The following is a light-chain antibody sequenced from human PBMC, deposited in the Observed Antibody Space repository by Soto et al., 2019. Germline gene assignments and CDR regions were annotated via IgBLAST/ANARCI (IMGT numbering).Light chain of an antibody. CDR1: SSDVVIYRY. Sequence: QRVLTLPAPVSGIPRQLITISYTETSSDVVIYRYVACFQEDPGKAPRLIGFDVSDRPSGVSTRFAGSKSGDTASLTISGLQADDEADYYCSSNTSGRDVYVFGGGTKVTVL. V-gene: IGLV2-14*01. CDR3: SSNTSGRDVYV. CDR2: DVS. J-gene: IGLJ1*01.